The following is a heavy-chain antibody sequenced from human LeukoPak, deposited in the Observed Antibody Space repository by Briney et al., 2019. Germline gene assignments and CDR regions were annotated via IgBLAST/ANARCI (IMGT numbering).Heavy chain of an antibody. J-gene: IGHJ6*02. Sequence: SETLSLTCTVSGGSISSYYWSWIRQTPGKGLEWIGYIYYSGSTNYNPSLKSRVTISVDTSKNQFYLKLSSVTAADTAVYYCERGPYDFWSGYYGMDVWGQGTTVTVSS. CDR2: IYYSGST. D-gene: IGHD3-3*01. V-gene: IGHV4-59*12. CDR3: ERGPYDFWSGYYGMDV. CDR1: GGSISSYY.